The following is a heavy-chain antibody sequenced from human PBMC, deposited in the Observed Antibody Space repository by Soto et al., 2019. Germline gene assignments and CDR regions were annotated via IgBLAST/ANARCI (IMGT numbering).Heavy chain of an antibody. CDR3: ARGRGLYNSGRSQLDS. CDR1: GDSFSKYT. D-gene: IGHD1-1*01. J-gene: IGHJ4*02. CDR2: IIPRFGTT. Sequence: QVQLVQSGAEVKKPGSSLRVSCKASGDSFSKYTVNWVRQAPRQGLEWMGGIIPRFGTTNYAPTLQDRVNITADGSMNTVYMELSSLRSEDTALYYCARGRGLYNSGRSQLDSWGQGTLVTVSS. V-gene: IGHV1-69*01.